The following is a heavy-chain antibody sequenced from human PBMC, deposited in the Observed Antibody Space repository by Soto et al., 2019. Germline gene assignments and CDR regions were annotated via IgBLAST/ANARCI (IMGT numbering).Heavy chain of an antibody. CDR2: VHYSGSS. V-gene: IGHV4-59*01. J-gene: IGHJ6*02. CDR3: ARVNSDGYYSRVVDV. D-gene: IGHD3-3*01. Sequence: SEGLCLTCNLSGASITRYFCGWSRQSPGKGLECVGYVHYSGSSNYNPSLKRRVTISVDTANNQFSLRLYSVTAADTALYYCARVNSDGYYSRVVDVWGQGTMVT. CDR1: GASITRYF.